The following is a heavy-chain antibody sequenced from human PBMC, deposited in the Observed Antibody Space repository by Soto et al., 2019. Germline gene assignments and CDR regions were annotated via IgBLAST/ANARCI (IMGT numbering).Heavy chain of an antibody. CDR3: AWSTTGDHYYYGMDV. J-gene: IGHJ6*02. CDR2: ISSSSSYI. CDR1: GFTFSSYS. D-gene: IGHD4-17*01. V-gene: IGHV3-21*01. Sequence: GESLKISCAASGFTFSSYSMNWVRQAPGKGLEWVSSISSSSSYIYYADSVKGRFTISRDNAKNSLYLQMNSLRAEDTAVYYCAWSTTGDHYYYGMDVWGQGTTVTVSS.